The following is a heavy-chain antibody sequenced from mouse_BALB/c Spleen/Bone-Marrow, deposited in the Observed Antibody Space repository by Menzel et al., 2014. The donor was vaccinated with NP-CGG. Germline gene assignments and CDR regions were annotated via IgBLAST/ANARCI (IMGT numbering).Heavy chain of an antibody. CDR1: GFTFSDYY. V-gene: IGHV5-4*02. J-gene: IGHJ4*01. CDR3: AREVSMDY. Sequence: EVMLVESGGGLVKPGGSLKLSCAASGFTFSDYYMYWVRQTPEKRLEWVATISVGGSYTYYPDSVKGRFTISRDNAKNNLFLQLSSLKSEDTAMYHWAREVSMDYWGQGTSVTVSS. CDR2: ISVGGSYT.